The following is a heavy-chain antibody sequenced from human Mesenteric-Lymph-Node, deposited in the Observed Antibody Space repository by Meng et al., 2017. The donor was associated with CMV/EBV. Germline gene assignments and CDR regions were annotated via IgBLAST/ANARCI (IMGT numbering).Heavy chain of an antibody. D-gene: IGHD3-3*01. V-gene: IGHV4-30-4*01. Sequence: PSETLSLTCTVSGGSIWSGEYYWNWIRQSPGKGLEWIGYIYYSGAAYYNPSLESRVTFSLDTSKNQVSLKLSSVTAADTAVYYCARGHHDFGNGLKGFFDYWGQGTLVTVSS. CDR3: ARGHHDFGNGLKGFFDY. CDR1: GGSIWSGEYY. J-gene: IGHJ4*02. CDR2: IYYSGAA.